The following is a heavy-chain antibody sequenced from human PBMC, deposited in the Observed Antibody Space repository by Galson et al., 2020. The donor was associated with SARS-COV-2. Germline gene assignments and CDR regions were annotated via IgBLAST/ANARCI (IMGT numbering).Heavy chain of an antibody. V-gene: IGHV4-39*01. Sequence: SETLSPTCTVSGGSISSSSYYWGWIRQPPGKGLEWTGSIYYSGSTYYNPTLKSRITISVDTSKNQFSLKLSSVTAADTAVYYCARTTIFGVVDRFDYWGQGTLVTVSS. CDR3: ARTTIFGVVDRFDY. D-gene: IGHD3-3*01. CDR2: IYYSGST. CDR1: GGSISSSSYY. J-gene: IGHJ4*02.